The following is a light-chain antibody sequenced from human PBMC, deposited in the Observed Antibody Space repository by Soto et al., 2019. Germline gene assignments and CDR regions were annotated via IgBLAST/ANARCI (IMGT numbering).Light chain of an antibody. J-gene: IGLJ2*01. CDR2: RNN. V-gene: IGLV1-47*01. CDR1: SSNIGMNY. Sequence: QSVLTQPPSASGTPGQTGTISCSGSSSNIGMNYVYWYQQLPGTAPKLLIYRNNQRPSGVPDRFSGSNSGTSASLAISGLRSEDEADYYCAAWDDSLSAVVFGGGTKLTVL. CDR3: AAWDDSLSAVV.